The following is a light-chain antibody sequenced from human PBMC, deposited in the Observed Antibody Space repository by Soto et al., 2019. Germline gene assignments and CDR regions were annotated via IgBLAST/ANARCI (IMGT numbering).Light chain of an antibody. CDR2: EVN. Sequence: QSALPQPASVSGSPGQSITISCTGTSSDVGGYDYVSWYQLHPGKAPKLMVFEVNNRPSGVSYRFSGSKSGNTASLTISGLQAEDEADYFCSSYSISTAYLFGTGTKV. V-gene: IGLV2-14*01. CDR3: SSYSISTAYL. J-gene: IGLJ1*01. CDR1: SSDVGGYDY.